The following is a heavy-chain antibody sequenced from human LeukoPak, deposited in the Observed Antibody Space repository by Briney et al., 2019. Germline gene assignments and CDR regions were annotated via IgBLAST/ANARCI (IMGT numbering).Heavy chain of an antibody. D-gene: IGHD2-15*01. J-gene: IGHJ4*02. V-gene: IGHV1-18*01. Sequence: ASVKVSCKASGCTFSSYHVSWVRQAPGQRLEWMGWINTYDGNTNYAQNFQGRVAMTTDTSTSTAYMELRSLRSDDTAVYYCARDFATWYFDYWGQGTLVTVSS. CDR3: ARDFATWYFDY. CDR2: INTYDGNT. CDR1: GCTFSSYH.